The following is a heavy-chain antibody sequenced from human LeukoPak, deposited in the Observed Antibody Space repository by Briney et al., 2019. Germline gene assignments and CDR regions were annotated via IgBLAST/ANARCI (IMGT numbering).Heavy chain of an antibody. D-gene: IGHD3-22*01. CDR1: GGTFSTYA. J-gene: IGHJ4*02. CDR2: ITPIFGTA. V-gene: IGHV1-69*05. Sequence: ASVKVSCKASGGTFSTYAINWVRQAPGQGLEWMGGITPIFGTANYAQKFQGRVTITTDESTSTAYMELSSLRSEDTAVYYCARVDARYYYDSSGYLDYWGQGTLVTVSS. CDR3: ARVDARYYYDSSGYLDY.